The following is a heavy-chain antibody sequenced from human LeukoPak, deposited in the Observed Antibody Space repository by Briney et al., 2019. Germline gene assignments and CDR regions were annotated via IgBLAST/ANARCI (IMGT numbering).Heavy chain of an antibody. D-gene: IGHD3-9*01. V-gene: IGHV1-46*01. CDR3: AREMMVASLTGLFISLDY. Sequence: ASVTVSCKASGYSFTSYYMHWVRQAPGQGLEGMGLINPSGGRTNYAQKFQGRVTMTRDTSTSTAYMELRSLRSDDTAVYYCAREMMVASLTGLFISLDYWGQGTLVTVSS. CDR1: GYSFTSYY. CDR2: INPSGGRT. J-gene: IGHJ4*02.